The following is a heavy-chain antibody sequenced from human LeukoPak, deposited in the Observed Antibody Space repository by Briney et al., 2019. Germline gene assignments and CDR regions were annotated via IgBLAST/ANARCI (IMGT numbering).Heavy chain of an antibody. Sequence: GGSLRLSCAASGFTVSSKYMSWVRQAPGKGLEWVSVIYSGGSTYYADSVKGRFTISRDNSKNTLYLQMNSLRAEDTAVYYCAKDVGYSHGYSFDYWGQGTQVTVSS. D-gene: IGHD5-18*01. J-gene: IGHJ4*02. CDR2: IYSGGST. CDR3: AKDVGYSHGYSFDY. CDR1: GFTVSSKY. V-gene: IGHV3-66*01.